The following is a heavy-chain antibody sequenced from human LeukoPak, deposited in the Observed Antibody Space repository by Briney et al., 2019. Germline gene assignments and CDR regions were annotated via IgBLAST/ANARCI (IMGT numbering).Heavy chain of an antibody. CDR1: GFAFTSYA. D-gene: IGHD6-19*01. Sequence: GGSLRPSFAASGFAFTSYAMSWVRQSPGKGLKWVSAISGIGDITYYAHSVKGRFTVSRDNSKNTLFLQMNRLRAEDTAVYYCAKDPHSGGWYVHFYFDFWGQGTVVTVSS. CDR2: ISGIGDIT. CDR3: AKDPHSGGWYVHFYFDF. V-gene: IGHV3-23*01. J-gene: IGHJ4*02.